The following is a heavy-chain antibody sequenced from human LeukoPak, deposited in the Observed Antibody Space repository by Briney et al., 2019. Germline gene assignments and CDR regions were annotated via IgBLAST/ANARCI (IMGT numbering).Heavy chain of an antibody. V-gene: IGHV3-33*01. CDR1: GFAFNTYA. CDR2: IWHDGSHK. D-gene: IGHD3-10*01. Sequence: GRSLRLSCAASGFAFNTYAMHWVRQAPGQGLGWVALIWHDGSHKFYSNSVRGQFTISRDNSKNTVSLQMNNLRPEDTAVYYCAREILGSGSYPDFWGQGTLVTVSS. CDR3: AREILGSGSYPDF. J-gene: IGHJ4*02.